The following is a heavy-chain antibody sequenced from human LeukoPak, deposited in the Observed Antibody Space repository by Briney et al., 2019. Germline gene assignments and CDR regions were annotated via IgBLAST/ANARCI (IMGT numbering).Heavy chain of an antibody. V-gene: IGHV1-18*04. CDR1: GYTFTIYG. D-gene: IGHD5-12*01. CDR2: ISAYNGKR. CDR3: ARGTPVVVATIGYYYYGMDV. Sequence: ASVTVSFTGAGYTFTIYGIRGVWQGQGQGKEGMGGISAYNGKRNYEQKLQGRGTITTDRDTSKDYMEVRSQRYDDTAVYYCARGTPVVVATIGYYYYGMDVWGKGTTVTVSS. J-gene: IGHJ6*04.